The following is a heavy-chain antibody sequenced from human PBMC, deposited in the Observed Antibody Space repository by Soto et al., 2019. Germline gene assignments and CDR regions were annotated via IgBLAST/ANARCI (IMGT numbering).Heavy chain of an antibody. Sequence: QVQLVESAGGVVQPGRSLRLSCAASGFTFSSYGMHWVRQAPGKGLEWVAVIWYDGSNKYYADSVKGRFTISRDNSKNTLYLQMNSLRAEDTAVYYCARDSGFGEDYYYGMDVWGQGTTVTVSS. CDR2: IWYDGSNK. CDR1: GFTFSSYG. V-gene: IGHV3-33*01. D-gene: IGHD3-10*01. CDR3: ARDSGFGEDYYYGMDV. J-gene: IGHJ6*02.